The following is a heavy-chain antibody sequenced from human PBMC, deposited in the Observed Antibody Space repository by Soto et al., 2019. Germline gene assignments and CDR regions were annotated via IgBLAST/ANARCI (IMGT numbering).Heavy chain of an antibody. Sequence: GGSLRLSCAASGFTFGAYAIHWVRQAPGKGLEWVALISHNGGIKFHADSVKGRFTISRDNSRNTLYLQMDSLRAEDTAVYYCARRGIEAADTGPGQEYFDYWGQGTRVTVSS. CDR2: ISHNGGIK. CDR1: GFTFGAYA. CDR3: ARRGIEAADTGPGQEYFDY. V-gene: IGHV3-30-3*01. J-gene: IGHJ4*02. D-gene: IGHD6-13*01.